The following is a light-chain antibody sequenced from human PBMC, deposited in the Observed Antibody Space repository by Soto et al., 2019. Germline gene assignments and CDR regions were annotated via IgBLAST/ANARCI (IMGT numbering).Light chain of an antibody. CDR1: SSDVGGYNY. V-gene: IGLV2-8*01. CDR3: SSYAGSSNV. CDR2: EVN. Sequence: QSALTQPPSASGSPGQSVAISCTGTSSDVGGYNYVSWYQQHPGKAPKLMIYEVNKRPSGVPDRCSGSKSGNTAPLTVSGLQAEDEADYYCSSYAGSSNVFGTGTKVTVL. J-gene: IGLJ1*01.